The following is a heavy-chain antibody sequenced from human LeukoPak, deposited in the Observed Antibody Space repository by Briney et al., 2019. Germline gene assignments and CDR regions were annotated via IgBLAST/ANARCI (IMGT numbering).Heavy chain of an antibody. CDR2: INTNTGNP. D-gene: IGHD3-10*01. CDR3: ARDYGPRSYWYFDL. Sequence: ASVKVSCKASGYTFTSYAMNWVRQAPGQGLEWMGWINTNTGNPTYAQGFTGRFVFSLDTSVSTAYLRISSLKAEDTAVYYCARDYGPRSYWYFDLWGRGTLVTVSS. V-gene: IGHV7-4-1*02. J-gene: IGHJ2*01. CDR1: GYTFTSYA.